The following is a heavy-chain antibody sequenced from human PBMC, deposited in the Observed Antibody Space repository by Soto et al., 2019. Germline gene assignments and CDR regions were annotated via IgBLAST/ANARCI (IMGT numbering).Heavy chain of an antibody. CDR3: AKDPRLDILTGRFDY. J-gene: IGHJ4*02. CDR2: ISYDGSNK. Sequence: QVQLVESGGGVVQPGRSLRLSCAASGFTFSSYGMHWVRQAPGKGLEWVAVISYDGSNKYYADSVKGRFTISRDNSKTTLYLQMNSLRAEDTAVYYCAKDPRLDILTGRFDYWGQGTLVTVSS. V-gene: IGHV3-30*18. D-gene: IGHD3-9*01. CDR1: GFTFSSYG.